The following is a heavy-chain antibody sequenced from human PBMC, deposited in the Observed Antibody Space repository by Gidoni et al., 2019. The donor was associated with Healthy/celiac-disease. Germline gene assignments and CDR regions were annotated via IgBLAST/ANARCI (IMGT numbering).Heavy chain of an antibody. CDR3: ARELELGQGFDP. V-gene: IGHV4-59*01. CDR2: IYYSGST. J-gene: IGHJ5*02. CDR1: GGSISSYY. D-gene: IGHD1-7*01. Sequence: QVQLQESGPGLVKPSETLSLTCPVSGGSISSYYWSWIRQPPGKGLEWIGYIYYSGSTNYNPSLKSRVTISVDTSKNQFSLKLSSVTAADTAVYYCARELELGQGFDPWGQGTLVTVSS.